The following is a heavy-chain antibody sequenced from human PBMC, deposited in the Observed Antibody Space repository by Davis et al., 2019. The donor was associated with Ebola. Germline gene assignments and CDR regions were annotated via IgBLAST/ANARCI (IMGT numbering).Heavy chain of an antibody. CDR1: GGSFSGYY. V-gene: IGHV4-34*01. Sequence: PSETLSLTCAVYGGSFSGYYWSWIRQPPGKGLEWIGEINHSGSTNYNPSLKSRVTISVDTSKNQFSLKLSSVTAADTAVYYCARRQTLEWFFDYWGQGTLVTVSS. J-gene: IGHJ4*02. CDR3: ARRQTLEWFFDY. D-gene: IGHD3-3*01. CDR2: INHSGST.